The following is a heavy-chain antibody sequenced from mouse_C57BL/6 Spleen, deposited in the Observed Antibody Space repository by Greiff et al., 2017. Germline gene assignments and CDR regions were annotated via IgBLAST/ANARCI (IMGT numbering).Heavy chain of an antibody. CDR1: GYTFTDYE. CDR3: TRFGYDEAWFAY. J-gene: IGHJ3*01. V-gene: IGHV1-15*01. CDR2: IDPETGGT. D-gene: IGHD2-2*01. Sequence: VQLQQSGAELVRPGASVTLSCKASGYTFTDYEMHWVKQTPVHGLEWIGAIDPETGGTAYNQKFKGKAILTADKSSSTAYMELRSLTSEDSAVYYCTRFGYDEAWFAYWGQGTLVTVSA.